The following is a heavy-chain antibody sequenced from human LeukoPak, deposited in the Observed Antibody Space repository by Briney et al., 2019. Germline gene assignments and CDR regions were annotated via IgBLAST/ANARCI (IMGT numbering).Heavy chain of an antibody. J-gene: IGHJ4*02. V-gene: IGHV4-59*08. CDR2: IYSSGST. CDR1: GGSISNYF. Sequence: SETLSLTCSVSGGSISNYFWTWIRQPPGKGLEWIGYIYSSGSTYYNPSLKSRVTISVDTSKNRFSLKLSTVTAADTAVYYCARLPTGDPKLDYWGQGTMVTVS. CDR3: ARLPTGDPKLDY. D-gene: IGHD7-27*01.